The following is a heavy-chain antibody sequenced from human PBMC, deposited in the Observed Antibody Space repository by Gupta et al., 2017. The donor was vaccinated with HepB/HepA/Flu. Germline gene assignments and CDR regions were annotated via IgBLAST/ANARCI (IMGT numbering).Heavy chain of an antibody. CDR3: ARDLGSYYGAGSYPWFDP. D-gene: IGHD3-10*01. J-gene: IGHJ5*02. CDR2: IWYDGSNK. V-gene: IGHV3-33*01. Sequence: QVQLVESGGGVVQPGRSLRLSCAASGFTFSSYGLHGVRQAPGKGREWVAVIWYDGSNKYYADSVKGRVTISRDNSKNTLYLQMNSLRAEDTAVYYCARDLGSYYGAGSYPWFDPWGQGTLVTVSS. CDR1: GFTFSSYG.